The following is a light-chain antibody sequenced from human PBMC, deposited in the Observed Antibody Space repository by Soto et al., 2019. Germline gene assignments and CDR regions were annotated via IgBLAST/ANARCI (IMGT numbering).Light chain of an antibody. V-gene: IGKV1-5*03. J-gene: IGKJ1*01. CDR1: QSISSW. CDR3: QQYSSYWT. Sequence: DIQMTQSPSTLSASVGDIVTITCRATQSISSWLAWYQQKPGRAPKLLIYKASTLESGVPSRFSGSGSGTEFTLTISSLQPDDFATYYCQQYSSYWTFGQGTKVE. CDR2: KAS.